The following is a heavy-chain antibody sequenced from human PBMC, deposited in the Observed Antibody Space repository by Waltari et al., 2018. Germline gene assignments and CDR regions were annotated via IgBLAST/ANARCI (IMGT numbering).Heavy chain of an antibody. V-gene: IGHV3-7*01. D-gene: IGHD4-4*01. Sequence: EVRLVESGGGLVQPGGSLRLSCAASGFPLSSYWMSWVRQAPGKGLEGVANIKQDGREKNYVDSVKGRFNISRDNAKNSLDLQMNSLRAEDTAVYYCARGYNKFDYWGQGNLVTVSS. J-gene: IGHJ4*02. CDR3: ARGYNKFDY. CDR1: GFPLSSYW. CDR2: IKQDGREK.